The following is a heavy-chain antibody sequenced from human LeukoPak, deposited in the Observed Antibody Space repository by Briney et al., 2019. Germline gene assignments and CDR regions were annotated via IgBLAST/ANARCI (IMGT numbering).Heavy chain of an antibody. CDR3: ARDFAWGSGGAPIDDNWLDP. Sequence: ASVKVSCKASGYTFTSYGISWVRQAPGQGLEWMGWISAYNGNTNYAQKLQGRVTMTTDTSTSTAYMELRSLRFDDTVVYYCARDFAWGSGGAPIDDNWLDPWGQGILVTVSS. CDR1: GYTFTSYG. J-gene: IGHJ5*02. D-gene: IGHD7-27*01. CDR2: ISAYNGNT. V-gene: IGHV1-18*01.